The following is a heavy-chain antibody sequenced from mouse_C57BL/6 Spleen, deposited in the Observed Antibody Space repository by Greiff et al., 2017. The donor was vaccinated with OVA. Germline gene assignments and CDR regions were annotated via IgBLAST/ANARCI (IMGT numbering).Heavy chain of an antibody. D-gene: IGHD1-1*02. CDR1: GFTFSDYY. J-gene: IGHJ1*03. V-gene: IGHV5-16*01. CDR2: INYDGSST. Sequence: EVQLVESEGGLVQPGSSMKLSCTASGFTFSDYYMAWVRQVPEKGLEWVANINYDGSSTYYLDSLKSRFIISRDNAKNILYLQMSSLKSEDTATYYCAREGGYYGYFDVWGTGTTVTVSS. CDR3: AREGGYYGYFDV.